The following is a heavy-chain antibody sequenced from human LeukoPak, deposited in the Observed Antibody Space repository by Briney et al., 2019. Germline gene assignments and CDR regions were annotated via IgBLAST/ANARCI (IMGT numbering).Heavy chain of an antibody. V-gene: IGHV3-53*01. D-gene: IGHD3-10*01. CDR3: ARQLWFRELVVDY. Sequence: GGSLRLSCAASGFTVTSNYMGSARHAPGGWMGWVVVNYSVASTYYADSGKGRFTISRDKSNNTLYLQMNSLRDEDTAVYYCARQLWFRELVVDYWGQGTLVTVSS. CDR2: NYSVAST. J-gene: IGHJ4*02. CDR1: GFTVTSNY.